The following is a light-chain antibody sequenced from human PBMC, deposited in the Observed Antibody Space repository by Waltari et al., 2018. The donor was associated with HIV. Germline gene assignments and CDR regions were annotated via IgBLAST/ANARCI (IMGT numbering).Light chain of an antibody. CDR1: ALPKKF. CDR3: QSTDHDGTWV. CDR2: KDI. Sequence: SYKLTQTPSVSVSPGQTARINCSRGALPKKFSSWYRQKPGQAPVLLTYKDIERPSGITERSSGSRSGTGVTLTISGVQAEDEADYYCQSTDHDGTWVFGGGTKLTVL. V-gene: IGLV3-25*03. J-gene: IGLJ3*02.